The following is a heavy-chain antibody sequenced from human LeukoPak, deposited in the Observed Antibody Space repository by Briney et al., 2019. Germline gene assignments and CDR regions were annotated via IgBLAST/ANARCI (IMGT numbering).Heavy chain of an antibody. CDR1: GGSFSGYY. CDR2: INHSGST. Sequence: PSETLSLTCAVYGGSFSGYYWSWIRQPPGKGLEWIGEINHSGSTNYNPSLKSRVTISVDRSKNQFSLKLSSVTAADTAVYYCARDLDHSGYDSGAFDIWGQGTMVTVSS. V-gene: IGHV4-34*01. CDR3: ARDLDHSGYDSGAFDI. D-gene: IGHD5-12*01. J-gene: IGHJ3*02.